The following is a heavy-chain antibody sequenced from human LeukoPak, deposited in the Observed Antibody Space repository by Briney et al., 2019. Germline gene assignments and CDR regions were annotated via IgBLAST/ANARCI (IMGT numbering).Heavy chain of an antibody. D-gene: IGHD2-15*01. J-gene: IGHJ4*02. CDR3: ARDQRYCSGGSCRSFDY. V-gene: IGHV1-18*01. Sequence: GASVKVSCKASGYTFTSYGISWVRQAPGQGLEWMGWISAYNGNTNYAQKLQGRVTMTTDTSTSTAYMELRSLRSDDTAVYYCARDQRYCSGGSCRSFDYWGQGTLVTVSS. CDR1: GYTFTSYG. CDR2: ISAYNGNT.